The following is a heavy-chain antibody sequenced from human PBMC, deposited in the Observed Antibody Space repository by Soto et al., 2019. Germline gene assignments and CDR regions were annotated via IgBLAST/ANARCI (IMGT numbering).Heavy chain of an antibody. V-gene: IGHV1-2*02. D-gene: IGHD3-22*01. CDR2: IHPKSGGT. CDR1: GYIFSDNY. Sequence: QVRLVQSGAEVKEPGASMKVSCKASGYIFSDNYIHWVRQAPGQGLEWMAWIHPKSGGTNYARNLQGRVTFTRDTSISTDYRDLSRLTSDDTAVYYGARALEDSSGWFDHGGEGTLVTVSS. CDR3: ARALEDSSGWFDH. J-gene: IGHJ5*02.